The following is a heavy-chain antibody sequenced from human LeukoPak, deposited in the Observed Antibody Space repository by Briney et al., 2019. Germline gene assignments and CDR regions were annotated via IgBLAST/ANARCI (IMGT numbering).Heavy chain of an antibody. CDR1: GFTYRSHA. J-gene: IGHJ4*02. Sequence: GGSLRLSCAVSGFTYRSHAMSWVRQAPGKGLEWVSVISGSSDNTYYADSVKGRFTISRDNSKNTLYLQMNSLRVEDTAVYYCARGGDSSGYYYEGDGFDYWGQGTLVTVSS. V-gene: IGHV3-23*01. CDR3: ARGGDSSGYYYEGDGFDY. D-gene: IGHD3-22*01. CDR2: ISGSSDNT.